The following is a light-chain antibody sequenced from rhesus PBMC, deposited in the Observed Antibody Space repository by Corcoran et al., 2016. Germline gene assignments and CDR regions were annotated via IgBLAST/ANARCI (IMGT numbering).Light chain of an antibody. Sequence: DIQMTQSPSSLSASVGDTVTITCRASQGISSYLNWFQQKPGKAPKLLIYAATTLQSGVPSRFSGSGSGNDFTLTISSLQPEDFSTYYCQQYRSYPLTFGGGTKVEIK. CDR1: QGISSY. CDR2: AAT. V-gene: IGKV1-28*02. CDR3: QQYRSYPLT. J-gene: IGKJ4*01.